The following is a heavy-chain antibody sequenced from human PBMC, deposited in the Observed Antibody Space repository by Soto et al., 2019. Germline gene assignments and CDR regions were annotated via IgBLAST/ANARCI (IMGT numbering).Heavy chain of an antibody. Sequence: GGSLRLSCAASGFTFSSYDMHWVRQATGKGLEWVSAIGTAGDTYYPGSVKGRFTISRENAKNSLYLQMNSLRAGDTAVYYCARGVYYYDSSGYSPPFDYWGQGT. V-gene: IGHV3-13*01. CDR3: ARGVYYYDSSGYSPPFDY. CDR2: IGTAGDT. D-gene: IGHD3-22*01. J-gene: IGHJ4*02. CDR1: GFTFSSYD.